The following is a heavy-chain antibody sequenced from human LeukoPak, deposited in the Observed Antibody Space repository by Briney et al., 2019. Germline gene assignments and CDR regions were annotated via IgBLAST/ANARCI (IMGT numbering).Heavy chain of an antibody. Sequence: GGSLRLSCAASGFTFSGSAMHWVRQASGKGLEWVGRIKTQSNSYATAYAASVQGRFTISRDDSKNTAYLQMNSLKTEDTAVYYCTRLTGDLKFDFWGQGTLVTVSS. CDR1: GFTFSGSA. D-gene: IGHD7-27*01. CDR3: TRLTGDLKFDF. J-gene: IGHJ4*02. V-gene: IGHV3-73*01. CDR2: IKTQSNSYAT.